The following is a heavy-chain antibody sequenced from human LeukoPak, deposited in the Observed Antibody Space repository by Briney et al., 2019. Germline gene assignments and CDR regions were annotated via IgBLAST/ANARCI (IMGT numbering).Heavy chain of an antibody. CDR1: GGSISSSSYY. CDR2: IYTSGST. V-gene: IGHV4-61*05. D-gene: IGHD1-20*01. CDR3: ARGVRITGNWFDP. Sequence: SETLSLTCTVSGGSISSSSYYWGWIRQPPGKGLEWIGRIYTSGSTNYNPSLKSRVTMSVDTSKNQFSLKLSSVTAADTAVYYCARGVRITGNWFDPWGQGTLVTVSS. J-gene: IGHJ5*02.